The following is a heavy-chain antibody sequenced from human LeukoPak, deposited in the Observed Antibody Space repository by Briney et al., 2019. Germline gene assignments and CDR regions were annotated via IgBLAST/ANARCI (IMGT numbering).Heavy chain of an antibody. D-gene: IGHD3-16*01. J-gene: IGHJ3*02. CDR1: GYTFTSYD. CDR3: ARLGSSWARDDAFDI. V-gene: IGHV1-8*01. Sequence: ASVKVSCTASGYTFTSYDINWVRQATGQGLEWMGWMNPNSGNTGYAQTFQGRVTMTRNTSISTAYMELSSLRSEDTAVYYCARLGSSWARDDAFDIWGQGTMVTVSS. CDR2: MNPNSGNT.